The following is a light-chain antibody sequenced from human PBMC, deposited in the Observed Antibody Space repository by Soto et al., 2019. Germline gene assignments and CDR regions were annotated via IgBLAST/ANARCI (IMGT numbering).Light chain of an antibody. V-gene: IGLV2-18*02. CDR1: SSYVGSYNR. CDR2: EVS. Sequence: QTVLTQPPSMSWSPGQSVATSCTGTSSYVGSYNRVSWYQQPPGTAPKLLIYEVSNRPSGVPDRVSGSKSGNTASLTISGLQAEDEADYYCSSFTSSSTYVFGTGTKVTGL. J-gene: IGLJ1*01. CDR3: SSFTSSSTYV.